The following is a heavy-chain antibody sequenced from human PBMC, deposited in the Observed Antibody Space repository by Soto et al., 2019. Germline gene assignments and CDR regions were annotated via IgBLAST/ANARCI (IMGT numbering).Heavy chain of an antibody. CDR2: ISGSGGST. J-gene: IGHJ4*02. CDR3: AKFRAGPRYYFDY. CDR1: GFTFSRYA. D-gene: IGHD6-13*01. V-gene: IGHV3-23*01. Sequence: PGGSLRLSCAASGFTFSRYAMSWVRQAPGKGLEWVSAISGSGGSTYYADSVKGRFTISRDNSKNTLYLQMNSLRAEDTAVYYCAKFRAGPRYYFDYWGQGTLVTVSS.